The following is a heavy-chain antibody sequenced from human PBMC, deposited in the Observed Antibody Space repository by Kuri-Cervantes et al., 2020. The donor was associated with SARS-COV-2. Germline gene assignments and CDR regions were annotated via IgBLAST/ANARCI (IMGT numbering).Heavy chain of an antibody. CDR2: IHHSGNT. Sequence: SETLSLTCTVSGGSISSSSYSWGWIRQPPGEGLEWIGIIHHSGNTHYNSSLMSRVTMSVDTFKNQFSLNLRSLTAADTAIYYCAGVGYCFGTRCVTYFDPWGQGTLVTVSS. CDR3: AGVGYCFGTRCVTYFDP. D-gene: IGHD2-2*03. V-gene: IGHV4-39*07. CDR1: GGSISSSSYS. J-gene: IGHJ5*02.